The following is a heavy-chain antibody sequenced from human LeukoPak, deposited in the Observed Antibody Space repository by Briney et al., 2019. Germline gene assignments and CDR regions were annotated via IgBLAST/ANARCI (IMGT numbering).Heavy chain of an antibody. D-gene: IGHD5-18*01. CDR3: ARDEYRDVDTAMVDY. V-gene: IGHV1-69*04. CDR2: IIPILGIA. J-gene: IGHJ4*02. CDR1: GGTFSSYA. Sequence: ASVTVSCKASGGTFSSYAISWVRQAPGQGLEWMGRIIPILGIANYAQKFQGRVTITADKSTSTAYMELSSLRSEDTAVYYCARDEYRDVDTAMVDYWGQGTLVTVSS.